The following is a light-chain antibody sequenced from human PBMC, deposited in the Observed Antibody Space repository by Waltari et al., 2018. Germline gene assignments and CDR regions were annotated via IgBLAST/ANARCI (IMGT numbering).Light chain of an antibody. CDR1: QGGGTY. CDR2: DAS. CDR3: QQRSNWTPHT. V-gene: IGKV3-11*01. Sequence: EIVLTQSPATLSLSPGDAATLSCRASQGGGTYLAWYQQKPGQPPRLLIYDASNRATGVPARFRGSGSGTDFTLTISSLESEDFAVYYCQQRSNWTPHTFGQGARLEIK. J-gene: IGKJ2*01.